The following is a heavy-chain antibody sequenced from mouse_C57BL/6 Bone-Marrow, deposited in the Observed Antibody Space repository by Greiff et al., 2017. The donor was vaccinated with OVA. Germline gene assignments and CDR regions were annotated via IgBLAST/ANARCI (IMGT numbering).Heavy chain of an antibody. CDR1: GFTFSDYY. D-gene: IGHD2-10*01. CDR3: ARPYYGNPYAMDY. V-gene: IGHV5-12*01. Sequence: EVHLVESGGGLVQPGGSLKLSCAASGFTFSDYYMYWVRQTPEKRLEWVAYISNGGGSTYYPDTVKGRFTISRDNAKNTLYLQMSRLKSEDTAMYYCARPYYGNPYAMDYWGQGTSVTVSS. CDR2: ISNGGGST. J-gene: IGHJ4*01.